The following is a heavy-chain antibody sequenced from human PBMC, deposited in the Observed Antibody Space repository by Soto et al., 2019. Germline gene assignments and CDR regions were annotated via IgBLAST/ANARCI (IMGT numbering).Heavy chain of an antibody. J-gene: IGHJ4*02. Sequence: QVQLVQSGAEMKKPGASVKVSCKASGYTFTSYDINWVRQAAGQGPERMGSVTPRNGDTAFAQKYQGRVTVTSNTSVSTVYMELSNLRSDDTAVYYCARGGSYWARRHYFDSWGQGTLVTVSS. CDR1: GYTFTSYD. V-gene: IGHV1-8*02. D-gene: IGHD2-8*02. CDR3: ARGGSYWARRHYFDS. CDR2: VTPRNGDT.